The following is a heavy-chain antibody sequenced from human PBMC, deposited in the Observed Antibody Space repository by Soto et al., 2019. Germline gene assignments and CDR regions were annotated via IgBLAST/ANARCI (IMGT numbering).Heavy chain of an antibody. V-gene: IGHV4-34*01. CDR3: AREPTIAAAGTNYYYGMDV. D-gene: IGHD6-13*01. J-gene: IGHJ6*02. CDR2: INHSGST. Sequence: SETLSLTCAVYGGSFSGYYWSWIRQPPGKGLEWIGEINHSGSTNYNPSLKSRVTISVDTSKNQFSLKLSSVTAADTAVYYCAREPTIAAAGTNYYYGMDVWGQGTTVTVSS. CDR1: GGSFSGYY.